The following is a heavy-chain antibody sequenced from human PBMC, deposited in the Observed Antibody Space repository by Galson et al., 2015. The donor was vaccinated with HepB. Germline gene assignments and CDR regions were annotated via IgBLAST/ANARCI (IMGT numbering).Heavy chain of an antibody. CDR3: ARDMGWDSSSWFGLDAFDI. V-gene: IGHV3-48*02. J-gene: IGHJ3*02. CDR2: ISSSSKTI. CDR1: GFTFSSYN. Sequence: SLRLSCAASGFTFSSYNMNWVRQAPGKGLEWVSYISSSSKTIYYAYSVKGRFTISRDNAKNSLYLQMNSLRDEDTAVYYCARDMGWDSSSWFGLDAFDIWGQGTVVTVSS. D-gene: IGHD6-13*01.